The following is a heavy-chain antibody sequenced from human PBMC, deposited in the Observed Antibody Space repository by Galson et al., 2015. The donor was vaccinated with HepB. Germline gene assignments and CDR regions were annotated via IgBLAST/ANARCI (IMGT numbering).Heavy chain of an antibody. D-gene: IGHD3-22*01. Sequence: SLRLSCAASGFTFSDYYMSWIRQAPGKGLEWVSYISSSSSYTNYADSVKGRFTISRDSAKNSLYLQMNSLRAEDTAVYYCARDRPSDYYDSSGYHPPASFDYWGQGTLVTVSS. CDR2: ISSSSSYT. J-gene: IGHJ4*02. CDR1: GFTFSDYY. CDR3: ARDRPSDYYDSSGYHPPASFDY. V-gene: IGHV3-11*05.